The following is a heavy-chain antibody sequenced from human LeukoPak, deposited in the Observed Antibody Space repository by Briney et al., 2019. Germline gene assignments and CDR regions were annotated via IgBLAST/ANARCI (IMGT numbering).Heavy chain of an antibody. CDR1: GFTFSSYA. CDR3: AGDYDFWSGYYDY. CDR2: ISYDGSNK. J-gene: IGHJ4*02. D-gene: IGHD3-3*01. V-gene: IGHV3-30-3*01. Sequence: GGSLRLSCAASGFTFSSYAMHWVRQAPGKGLEWVAVISYDGSNKYYADSVKGRFTISRDNSKNTLYLQMNSLRAEDTAVYYRAGDYDFWSGYYDYWGQGTLVTVSS.